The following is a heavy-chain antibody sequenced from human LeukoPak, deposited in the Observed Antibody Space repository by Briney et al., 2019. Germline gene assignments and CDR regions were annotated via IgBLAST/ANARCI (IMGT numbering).Heavy chain of an antibody. CDR2: ISSSSSYI. J-gene: IGHJ4*02. Sequence: GGSPRLSCAASGFIFRTYSMNWARQAPGKGLEWVSSISSSSSYIYYADSVKGRVTISRDNAKNSLYLQMSSLRAEDTAVYYCARGYYDTLTGPDYWGQGTLVTVSS. CDR1: GFIFRTYS. CDR3: ARGYYDTLTGPDY. D-gene: IGHD3-9*01. V-gene: IGHV3-21*01.